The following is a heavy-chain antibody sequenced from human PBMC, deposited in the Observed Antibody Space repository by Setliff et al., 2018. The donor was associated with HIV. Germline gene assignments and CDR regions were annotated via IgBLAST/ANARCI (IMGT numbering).Heavy chain of an antibody. D-gene: IGHD3-10*01. V-gene: IGHV3-21*01. Sequence: GSLRLSCAASGFTFSSYSMNWVRQAPGKGLEWVSSISSSSSYIYYADSVKGRFTISRDNAKNSLYLQMNGLRAEDTAVYYCARKLRPGHGVDVWGQGTTVTVSS. CDR3: ARKLRPGHGVDV. CDR1: GFTFSSYS. J-gene: IGHJ6*02. CDR2: ISSSSSYI.